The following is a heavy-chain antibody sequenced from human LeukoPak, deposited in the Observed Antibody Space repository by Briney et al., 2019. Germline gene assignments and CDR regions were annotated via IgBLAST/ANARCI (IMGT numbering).Heavy chain of an antibody. V-gene: IGHV4-34*01. CDR1: GGSFSGYY. D-gene: IGHD2-2*01. CDR3: ARGQAVVPAAYYYYYYYMDV. J-gene: IGHJ6*03. Sequence: SETLSLTCAVYGGSFSGYYWGWIRQPPGKGLEWIGEINHSGSTNYNPSLKSRVTISVDTSKNQFSLKLSSVTAADTAVYYCARGQAVVPAAYYYYYYYMDVWGKGTTVTVSS. CDR2: INHSGST.